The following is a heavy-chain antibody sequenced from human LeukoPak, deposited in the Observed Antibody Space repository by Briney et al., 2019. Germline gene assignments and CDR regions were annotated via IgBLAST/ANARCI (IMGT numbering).Heavy chain of an antibody. Sequence: ASVKVSCKASGYTFTGYYMHWVRQAPGQGLEWMGWINPNSGGTNYAQKFQGRVTMTGDTSISTAYMELSRLRSDDTAVYYCARGIQLWLPPYGYWGQGTLVTVSS. CDR1: GYTFTGYY. V-gene: IGHV1-2*02. J-gene: IGHJ4*02. D-gene: IGHD5-18*01. CDR3: ARGIQLWLPPYGY. CDR2: INPNSGGT.